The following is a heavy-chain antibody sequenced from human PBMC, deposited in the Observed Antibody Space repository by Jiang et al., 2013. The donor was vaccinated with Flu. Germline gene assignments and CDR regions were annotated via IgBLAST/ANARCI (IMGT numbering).Heavy chain of an antibody. V-gene: IGHV5-51*01. D-gene: IGHD5-24*01. Sequence: DSDTRYSPPFQGQVTISADKSISTAYLQWSSLKASDTAMYYCARNRDGYSSDWYFDLWGRGTLVTVSS. CDR3: ARNRDGYSSDWYFDL. CDR2: DSDT. J-gene: IGHJ2*01.